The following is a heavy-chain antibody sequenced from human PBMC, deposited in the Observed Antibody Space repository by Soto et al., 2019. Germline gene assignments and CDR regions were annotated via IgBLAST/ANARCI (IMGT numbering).Heavy chain of an antibody. CDR1: GFTFSSSG. V-gene: IGHV3-30*18. Sequence: GGSLRLSCAASGFTFSSSGMHWVRQAPGKGLEWVAVISYDGSNKYYADSVKGRFTISRDNSKHTLYLQMNSLRAEDTAVYYCAKDGVCRSTSCYEVGRYYGMDVWGQGTTVTVSS. D-gene: IGHD2-2*01. CDR3: AKDGVCRSTSCYEVGRYYGMDV. CDR2: ISYDGSNK. J-gene: IGHJ6*02.